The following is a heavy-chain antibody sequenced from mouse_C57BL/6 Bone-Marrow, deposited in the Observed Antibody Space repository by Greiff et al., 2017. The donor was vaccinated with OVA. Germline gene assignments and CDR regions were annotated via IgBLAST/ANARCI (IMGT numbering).Heavy chain of an antibody. CDR3: ARFYGSSYVWYFDV. CDR2: IRNKANGYKT. V-gene: IGHV7-3*01. Sequence: EVKLMESGGGLVQPGGSLSLSCAASGFTFTDYYMSWVRQPPGKALEWLGFIRNKANGYKTEYSASVKGRFTISRDTSQSIIYLQMNALRAENSATYDCARFYGSSYVWYFDVWGTGTTVTVSS. D-gene: IGHD1-1*01. J-gene: IGHJ1*03. CDR1: GFTFTDYY.